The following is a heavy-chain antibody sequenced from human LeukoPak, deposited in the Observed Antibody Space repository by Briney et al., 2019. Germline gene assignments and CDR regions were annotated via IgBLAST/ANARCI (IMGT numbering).Heavy chain of an antibody. J-gene: IGHJ4*02. CDR2: ITGNGGST. V-gene: IGHV3-23*01. CDR3: AKESSQWLVPY. D-gene: IGHD6-19*01. CDR1: GFTFSSYA. Sequence: GGSLRLSCAASGFTFSSYAMHWVRQAPGKGLDWVSGITGNGGSTYYADSVKGRFTISRDNSKNTRYLQMDSLRAEDTAIYYCAKESSQWLVPYWGRGTLVTVSS.